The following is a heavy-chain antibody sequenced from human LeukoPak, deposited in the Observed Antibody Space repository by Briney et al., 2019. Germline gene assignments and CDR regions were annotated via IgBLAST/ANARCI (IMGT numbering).Heavy chain of an antibody. D-gene: IGHD3-22*01. CDR2: IYHSGST. V-gene: IGHV4-38-2*02. J-gene: IGHJ4*02. CDR3: ARGIPGYFNTSGYYYDY. Sequence: SETLSLTCTVSGYSISSGYYWGWIRQPPGKGLEWIGSIYHSGSTNYNPSLKSRVTISVVKSRNQFSLRLSSVTAADTAVYYCARGIPGYFNTSGYYYDYWGQGTLVTVSS. CDR1: GYSISSGYY.